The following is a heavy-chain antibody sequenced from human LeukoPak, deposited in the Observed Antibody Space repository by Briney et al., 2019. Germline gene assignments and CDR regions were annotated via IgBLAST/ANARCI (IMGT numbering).Heavy chain of an antibody. CDR3: ARVRVPAPRRSPSRGYGMDV. Sequence: GGSLRLSCAASGFTFSSYAMSWVRQAPGKGLEWVSAISGSGGSTYYADSVKGRFTISRDNSKNTLYLQMNSLRAEDTAVYYCARVRVPAPRRSPSRGYGMDVWGQGTTVTVSS. V-gene: IGHV3-23*01. CDR1: GFTFSSYA. D-gene: IGHD2-2*01. CDR2: ISGSGGST. J-gene: IGHJ6*02.